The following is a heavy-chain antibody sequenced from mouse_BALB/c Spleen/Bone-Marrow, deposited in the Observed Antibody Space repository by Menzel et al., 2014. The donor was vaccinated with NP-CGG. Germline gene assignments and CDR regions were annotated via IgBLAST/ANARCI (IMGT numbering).Heavy chain of an antibody. CDR2: TNPSNGGT. D-gene: IGHD2-1*01. J-gene: IGHJ3*01. Sequence: VQLQQSGAELVKPGASVKLSCKASGYTFTSYYIYWVKQRPGQGLEWIGETNPSNGGTNFNEKFKSKATLTVDKSSSTAYMQLSSLTSEDSAVYYCTRSNGNWFAYWGQGTLVTVSA. V-gene: IGHV1S81*02. CDR1: GYTFTSYY. CDR3: TRSNGNWFAY.